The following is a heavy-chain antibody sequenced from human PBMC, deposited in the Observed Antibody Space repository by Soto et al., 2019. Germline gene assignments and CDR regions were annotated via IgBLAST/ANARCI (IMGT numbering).Heavy chain of an antibody. J-gene: IGHJ6*03. CDR3: ARVPIAVAGYYYYYMDV. V-gene: IGHV3-53*01. D-gene: IGHD6-19*01. CDR2: IYSGGST. Sequence: GGSLRLSCAASGFTVSSNYMSWVRQAPGKGLEWVSVIYSGGSTYYADSVKGRFTISRDNSKNTLYLQMNSLRAEDTAVYYCARVPIAVAGYYYYYMDVWGKGTTVTVSS. CDR1: GFTVSSNY.